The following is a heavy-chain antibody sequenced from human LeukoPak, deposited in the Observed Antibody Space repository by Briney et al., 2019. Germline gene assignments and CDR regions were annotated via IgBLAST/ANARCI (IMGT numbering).Heavy chain of an antibody. CDR3: ARGGKSTSRFDS. CDR1: GFTFSSHW. J-gene: IGHJ5*01. D-gene: IGHD3-16*01. V-gene: IGHV3-74*01. Sequence: PGGSLRLSCAASGFTFSSHWIHWVRQAPGKGLVWVSGINRDGSSTSYADSVKGRFTISRDNAKNTLYLQMNSLRAEDTAVYYCARGGKSTSRFDSWGQGTLVTVSS. CDR2: INRDGSST.